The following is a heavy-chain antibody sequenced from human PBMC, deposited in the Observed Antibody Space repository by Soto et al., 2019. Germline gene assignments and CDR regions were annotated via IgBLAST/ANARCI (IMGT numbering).Heavy chain of an antibody. CDR1: GYTFTGYY. Sequence: GASVKVSCKASGYTFTGYYMHWVRQAPGQGLEWMGWINPNSGGTNYAQKFQGWVTMTRDTSISTAYMGLSRLRSDDTAVYYCARDGYCSSTSCYRVGYNWFDPWGQGTLVTVSS. CDR2: INPNSGGT. J-gene: IGHJ5*02. CDR3: ARDGYCSSTSCYRVGYNWFDP. V-gene: IGHV1-2*04. D-gene: IGHD2-2*02.